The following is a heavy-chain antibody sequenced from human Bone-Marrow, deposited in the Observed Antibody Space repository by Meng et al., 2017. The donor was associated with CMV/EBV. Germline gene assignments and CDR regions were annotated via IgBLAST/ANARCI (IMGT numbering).Heavy chain of an antibody. CDR2: ISSSSSYI. Sequence: GESLKISCAASGFTFSSYSMNWVRQAPGKGLEWGSSISSSSSYIYYADSVKGRFTISRDNAKNSLYLQMNSLRAEDTAVYYCARVLQLVGDAFDIWGQGTMVTVSS. V-gene: IGHV3-21*04. CDR1: GFTFSSYS. D-gene: IGHD1-26*01. J-gene: IGHJ3*02. CDR3: ARVLQLVGDAFDI.